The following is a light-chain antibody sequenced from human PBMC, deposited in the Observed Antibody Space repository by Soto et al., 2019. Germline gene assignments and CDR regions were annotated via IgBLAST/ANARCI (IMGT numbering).Light chain of an antibody. Sequence: QSVLTQPASVSGSPGQSITISCIGTSSDVGGHYYVSWYQQPPDKAPKLIIYDVSNRPSGVSDRFSGSKSGSTASLTISGLQAEDEADYYCSSYSSSNSLVVFGGGTKVTVL. CDR3: SSYSSSNSLVV. J-gene: IGLJ2*01. V-gene: IGLV2-14*03. CDR2: DVS. CDR1: SSDVGGHYY.